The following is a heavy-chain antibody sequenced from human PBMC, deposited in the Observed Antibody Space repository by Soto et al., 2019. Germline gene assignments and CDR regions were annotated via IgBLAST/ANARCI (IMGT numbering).Heavy chain of an antibody. J-gene: IGHJ4*02. CDR1: GYTFTSYC. CDR3: ARDTSSWYRVDY. V-gene: IGHV1-46*01. CDR2: INPEDGTT. D-gene: IGHD6-13*01. Sequence: QVQLVQSGAEVKKPGASVKVSCKASGYTFTSYCIHWVRQAPGQGLEEMGIINPEDGTTTYAQKFQGRVTMTRDTSTNTLYMELSSLRFEDTAVYYCARDTSSWYRVDYWGQGTLVTVSS.